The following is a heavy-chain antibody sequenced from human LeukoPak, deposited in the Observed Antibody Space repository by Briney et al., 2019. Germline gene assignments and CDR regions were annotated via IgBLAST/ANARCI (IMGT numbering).Heavy chain of an antibody. CDR1: GGSISSGDYY. CDR2: IYYSGST. J-gene: IGHJ4*02. CDR3: ASRYCSGGSCLDY. V-gene: IGHV4-30-4*08. D-gene: IGHD2-15*01. Sequence: SQTLSLTCTVSGGSISSGDYYWSWIRQPPGKGLEWIGYIYYSGSTYYNPSLKSRVTMSVDTSKNQFSLKLSSVTAADTAVYYCASRYCSGGSCLDYWGQGTLVTVSS.